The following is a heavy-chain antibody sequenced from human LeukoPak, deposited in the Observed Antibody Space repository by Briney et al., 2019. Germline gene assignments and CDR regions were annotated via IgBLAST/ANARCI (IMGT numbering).Heavy chain of an antibody. CDR1: GGSISSYY. Sequence: SETLSLTCTVSGGSISSYYWSWIRQPPGKGLEWIGYIYYSGSTNYNPSLKSRVTISVDTSKNQFSLKLSSVTAADTAVYYCARHRARNWFDPWGQGTLVTVSS. CDR3: ARHRARNWFDP. CDR2: IYYSGST. J-gene: IGHJ5*02. V-gene: IGHV4-59*08.